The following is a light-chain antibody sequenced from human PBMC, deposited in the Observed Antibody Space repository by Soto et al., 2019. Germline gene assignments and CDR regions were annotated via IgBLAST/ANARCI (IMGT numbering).Light chain of an antibody. CDR3: QQYNSYSIT. CDR2: AAS. CDR1: QDISRY. V-gene: IGKV1-9*01. J-gene: IGKJ5*01. Sequence: DSQLTQSPFFLSASVGDRVTITCRASQDISRYLAWYQQKPGKAPKLLIYAASILQSGVPSRFSGKGSGTQFTLTISSLQPDDFATYFCQQYNSYSITFGQGTRLEIK.